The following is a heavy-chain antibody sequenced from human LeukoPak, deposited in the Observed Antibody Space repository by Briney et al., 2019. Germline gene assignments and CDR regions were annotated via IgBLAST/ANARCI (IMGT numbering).Heavy chain of an antibody. J-gene: IGHJ4*02. Sequence: PKASVKASCKASGYTLTGYYMHWVRQAPGQGLEWMGRINPNSGGTNYAQKFQGRVTMTRDTSINTAYMELSRLRSDDTAVYYCARGGAYDYVWGSYRYFDHWGQGTLVTVSS. V-gene: IGHV1-2*06. CDR1: GYTLTGYY. CDR2: INPNSGGT. D-gene: IGHD3-16*02. CDR3: ARGGAYDYVWGSYRYFDH.